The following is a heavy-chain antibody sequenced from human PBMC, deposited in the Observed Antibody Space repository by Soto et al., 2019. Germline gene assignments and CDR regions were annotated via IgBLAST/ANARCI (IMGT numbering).Heavy chain of an antibody. J-gene: IGHJ6*02. CDR1: GGSISSGGYY. CDR2: IYYSGST. D-gene: IGHD5-18*01. CDR3: ARGYVDTAIVTLCYYYCGMVV. V-gene: IGHV4-31*03. Sequence: QVQLQESGPGLVKPSQTLSLTCTVSGGSISSGGYYWSWIRQHPGKGLEWIGYIYYSGSTYYNPSLESRVTISVDTSKNQFSLKLSSVTAADTAVYYCARGYVDTAIVTLCYYYCGMVVWGQGTTVAVSS.